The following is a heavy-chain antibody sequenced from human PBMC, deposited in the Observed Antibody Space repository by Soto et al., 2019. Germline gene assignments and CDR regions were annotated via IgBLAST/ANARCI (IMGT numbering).Heavy chain of an antibody. CDR2: INHNGST. CDR1: GGSFSAYH. CDR3: ARGMGAETTFYYYFGMDV. D-gene: IGHD4-4*01. Sequence: QVQLQQWGAGLLKPSETLSLACAVYGGSFSAYHWSWIRQPPGKGLEWIGEINHNGSTKYNPSLKSRVTISVDTSKNQFSRKLRSVTVADTAVYYCARGMGAETTFYYYFGMDVWGQGTTVTVSS. J-gene: IGHJ6*02. V-gene: IGHV4-34*01.